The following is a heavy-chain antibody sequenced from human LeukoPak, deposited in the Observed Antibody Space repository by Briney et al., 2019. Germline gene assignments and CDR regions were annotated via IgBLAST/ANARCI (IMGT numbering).Heavy chain of an antibody. CDR1: GHTFTGYY. CDR2: INANSGDT. Sequence: ASVKVSCKASGHTFTGYYMHWVRQAPGQGLEWMGWINANSGDTNYAQKFQGRVIMTRDTSISTAYMELGSLRSEDTAVYYCARAYTAIVLDYWGQGTLVTVSS. J-gene: IGHJ4*02. V-gene: IGHV1-2*02. CDR3: ARAYTAIVLDY. D-gene: IGHD5-18*01.